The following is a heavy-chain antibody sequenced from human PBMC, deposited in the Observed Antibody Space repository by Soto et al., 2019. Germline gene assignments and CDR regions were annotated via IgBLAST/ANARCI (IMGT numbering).Heavy chain of an antibody. Sequence: QMQLVQSGPEVKKPGTSVKVSCKASGFTFTRSAVHWVRQARGQRLEWIGWIVVGSGNTNYAQKFQERVTIPRDMSTSTAYMELSSLRSEDTAVYYFAAGPVGGGYSLDYWGQGTLVTVSS. CDR3: AAGPVGGGYSLDY. D-gene: IGHD5-12*01. V-gene: IGHV1-58*01. J-gene: IGHJ4*02. CDR1: GFTFTRSA. CDR2: IVVGSGNT.